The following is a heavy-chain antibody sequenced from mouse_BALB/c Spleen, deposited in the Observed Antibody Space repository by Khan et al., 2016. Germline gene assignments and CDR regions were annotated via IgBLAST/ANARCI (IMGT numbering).Heavy chain of an antibody. J-gene: IGHJ4*01. V-gene: IGHV1-15*01. D-gene: IGHD2-3*01. CDR3: TNLMNYDSYYVEMDY. CDR2: INTGRGGT. CDR1: GYTFTAYE. Sequence: QVQLQQSGAELVRPGASVKLSCKALGYTFTAYEMYWVKQTPVHGREWMGTINTGRGGTAYKQKFKGKATLTADKSSSTAYMELSSLTSEDSAVYYCTNLMNYDSYYVEMDYWGQGSSVTVSS.